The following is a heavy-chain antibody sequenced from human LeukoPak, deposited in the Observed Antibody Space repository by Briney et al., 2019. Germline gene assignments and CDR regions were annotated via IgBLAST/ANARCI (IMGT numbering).Heavy chain of an antibody. Sequence: ASVKVSCKASGYTFTGYYMHWVRQAPGQGLEWMGWINPNSGGTNYAQKFQGRVTMTRDTSIRTAYMELSRLRSDDTAVYYCARTVGARGYFDYWGQGTLVTVSS. D-gene: IGHD1-26*01. CDR1: GYTFTGYY. CDR2: INPNSGGT. V-gene: IGHV1-2*02. CDR3: ARTVGARGYFDY. J-gene: IGHJ4*02.